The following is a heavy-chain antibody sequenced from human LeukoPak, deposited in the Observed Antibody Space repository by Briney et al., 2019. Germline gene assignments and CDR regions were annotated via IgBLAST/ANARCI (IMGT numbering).Heavy chain of an antibody. J-gene: IGHJ5*02. CDR2: INWDGGST. Sequence: PGGSLRLSCAASGFTFENHGMTWVRQVRGGGLEWVSGINWDGGSTGYADSVKGRFTISRDNSKNTMYLQMNSLRAGDTAVYYCAKSASSNWDWFDPWGQGTLVTVSS. D-gene: IGHD1-1*01. CDR3: AKSASSNWDWFDP. V-gene: IGHV3-20*04. CDR1: GFTFENHG.